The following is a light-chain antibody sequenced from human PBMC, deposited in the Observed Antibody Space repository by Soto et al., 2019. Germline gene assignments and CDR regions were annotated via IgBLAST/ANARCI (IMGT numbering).Light chain of an antibody. Sequence: EIVLTQSPATLSLSPGERATLSCRASQSVSSYLAWYQQKPGQAPRLLIYDASNRATGTPARFSGSGSGTDFTLTISSLEPEDFAVYYCQQRSHWPPMYTFGQGTKLEIK. CDR2: DAS. CDR1: QSVSSY. CDR3: QQRSHWPPMYT. J-gene: IGKJ2*01. V-gene: IGKV3-11*01.